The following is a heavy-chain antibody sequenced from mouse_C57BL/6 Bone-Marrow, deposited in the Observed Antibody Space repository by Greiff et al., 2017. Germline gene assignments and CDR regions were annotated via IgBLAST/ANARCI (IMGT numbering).Heavy chain of an antibody. V-gene: IGHV1-15*01. D-gene: IGHD2-1*01. CDR2: IDPETGGT. CDR1: GYTFTDYE. CDR3: TRIGIYYNFDY. J-gene: IGHJ2*01. Sequence: VQLVESGAELVRPGASVTLSCKASGYTFTDYEMHWVKQAPVHGLEWIGAIDPETGGTAYDQKFKGKAILTADKSSSTAYMELRSLTSEDSAVYYCTRIGIYYNFDYWGQGTTLTVSS.